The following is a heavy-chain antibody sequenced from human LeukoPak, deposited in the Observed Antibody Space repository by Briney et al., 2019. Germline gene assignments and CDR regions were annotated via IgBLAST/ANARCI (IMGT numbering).Heavy chain of an antibody. CDR3: ARDNSVRDTAWWFDP. J-gene: IGHJ5*02. Sequence: SGGSLRLSCIVSGFTFSSYNMNWVRQAPGKGLEWVSSIGISSNYIYYADSVTGRFIISRDNAKNSLYLQMNSLRAEDTAVYYCARDNSVRDTAWWFDPWGQGTLVTVSS. D-gene: IGHD2-21*02. CDR2: IGISSNYI. V-gene: IGHV3-21*06. CDR1: GFTFSSYN.